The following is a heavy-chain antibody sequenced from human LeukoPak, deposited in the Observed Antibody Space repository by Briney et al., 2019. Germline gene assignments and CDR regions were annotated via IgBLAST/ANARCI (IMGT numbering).Heavy chain of an antibody. Sequence: GWGPRVCSAAAWVSGSYDIRCVGPPAAGEGLELVSVIYSGGSTYYADSVKGRFTIPRDNSKNTLYLQMNSLRAEDTAVYYCARDLGETGYWGQGTLVTVSS. CDR3: ARDLGETGY. CDR2: IYSGGST. CDR1: WVSGSYDI. V-gene: IGHV3-53*01. D-gene: IGHD3-10*01. J-gene: IGHJ4*02.